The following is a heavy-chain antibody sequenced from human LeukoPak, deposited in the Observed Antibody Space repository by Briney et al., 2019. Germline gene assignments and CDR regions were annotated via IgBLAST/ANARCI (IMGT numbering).Heavy chain of an antibody. CDR3: ATGDPRYYDFWSGYYKNYYYGMDV. Sequence: ASVKVSCKVSGYTLTELSMHWVRQAPAKGLEWMGGFGLEDGETIYAQKFQGRVTMTEDTSTDTAYMELSSLRSDDTAVYYCATGDPRYYDFWSGYYKNYYYGMDVWGQGTTVTVSS. D-gene: IGHD3-3*01. J-gene: IGHJ6*02. V-gene: IGHV1-24*01. CDR2: FGLEDGET. CDR1: GYTLTELS.